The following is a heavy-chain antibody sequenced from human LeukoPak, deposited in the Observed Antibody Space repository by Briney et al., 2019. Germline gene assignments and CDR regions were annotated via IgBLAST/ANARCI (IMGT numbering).Heavy chain of an antibody. CDR2: INHSGST. Sequence: SETLSLTCAVYGGSFSGYYWSWIRQPPGKGLEWIGEINHSGSTNYNPSLKSRVTISVDTSKNQFSLKLSSVTAADTAVYYCAREYYYGSGSYFDYWGQGTLVTVSS. D-gene: IGHD3-10*01. CDR3: AREYYYGSGSYFDY. CDR1: GGSFSGYY. J-gene: IGHJ4*02. V-gene: IGHV4-34*01.